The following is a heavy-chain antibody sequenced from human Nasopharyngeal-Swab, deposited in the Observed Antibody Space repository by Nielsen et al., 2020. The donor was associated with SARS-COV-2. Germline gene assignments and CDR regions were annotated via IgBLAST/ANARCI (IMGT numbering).Heavy chain of an antibody. CDR1: GYIFLTYS. D-gene: IGHD3/OR15-3a*01. CDR3: ARDSGRDWCGQDY. J-gene: IGHJ4*02. Sequence: ASVKVSCKASGYIFLTYSIHWVRQAPGQRLEWMGWINNRNVQTEYSQKFQGRVTITRDTSASTDYMELSSLRSEDTAVYYCARDSGRDWCGQDYWGQGTLVTVSS. CDR2: INNRNVQT. V-gene: IGHV1-3*04.